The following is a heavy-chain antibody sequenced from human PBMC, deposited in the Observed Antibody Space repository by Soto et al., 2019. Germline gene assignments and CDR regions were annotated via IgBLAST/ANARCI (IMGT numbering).Heavy chain of an antibody. Sequence: GPGPQKTSETLSLTCTVSGGSISSYYWSWIRQPPGKGLEWIGYIYYSGSTNYNPSLKSRVTISVDTSKNQFSLKLSSVTAADTAVYYCARDTRGHGFDPWGQGTLVTVSS. CDR2: IYYSGST. CDR3: ARDTRGHGFDP. D-gene: IGHD3-10*01. J-gene: IGHJ5*02. V-gene: IGHV4-59*01. CDR1: GGSISSYY.